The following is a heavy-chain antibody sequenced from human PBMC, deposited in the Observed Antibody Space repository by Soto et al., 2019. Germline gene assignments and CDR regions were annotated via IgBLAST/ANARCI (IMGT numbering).Heavy chain of an antibody. CDR2: IYYSGST. V-gene: IGHV4-61*01. CDR3: AREGGSGWLNDAFDI. D-gene: IGHD6-19*01. J-gene: IGHJ3*02. Sequence: PSETLSLTCTVSGGSVSSGSYYWSWTRQPPGKGLEWIGYIYYSGSTNYNPSLKSRVTISVDTSKNQFSLKLSSVTAADTAVYYCAREGGSGWLNDAFDIWGQGTMVTVSS. CDR1: GGSVSSGSYY.